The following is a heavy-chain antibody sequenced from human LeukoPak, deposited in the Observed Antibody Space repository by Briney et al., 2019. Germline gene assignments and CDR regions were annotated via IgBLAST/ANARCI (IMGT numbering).Heavy chain of an antibody. CDR2: IHPNSGGT. V-gene: IGHV1-2*02. CDR1: GYTFTGYY. CDR3: ARDTRLLWFGELSYGMDV. D-gene: IGHD3-10*01. Sequence: ASVKVSCKASGYTFTGYYMHWVRQAPGQGLEWMGWIHPNSGGTNYAQKFQGRVTMTRDTSISTAYMELSRLRSDDTAVYYCARDTRLLWFGELSYGMDVWGQGTTVTVSS. J-gene: IGHJ6*02.